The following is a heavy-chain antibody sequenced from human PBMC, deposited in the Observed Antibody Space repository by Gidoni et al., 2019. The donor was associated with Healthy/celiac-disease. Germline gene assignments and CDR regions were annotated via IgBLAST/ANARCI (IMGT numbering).Heavy chain of an antibody. D-gene: IGHD3-10*01. CDR3: AKDYGFGDSSPFDY. CDR1: GFTFISYG. V-gene: IGHV3-30*18. CDR2: ISYDGSNK. Sequence: QVQLVESGGGVVQPGRSLRLSFSASGFTFISYGMHWVRQAPGKGLEWVAVISYDGSNKYYADSVKGRFTISRDNSKNTLYLQMNSLRAEDTAVYYCAKDYGFGDSSPFDYWGQGTLVTVSS. J-gene: IGHJ4*02.